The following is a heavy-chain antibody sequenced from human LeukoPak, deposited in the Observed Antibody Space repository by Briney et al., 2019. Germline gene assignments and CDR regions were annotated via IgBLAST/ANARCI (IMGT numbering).Heavy chain of an antibody. CDR3: ASTLSSSWYGEY. V-gene: IGHV4-4*07. D-gene: IGHD6-13*01. Sequence: KASETLSLTCTVSGGSISSYYWSWIRQPAGKGLEWIGRIYTSGSTNYNPSLKSRVTMSVDTSKNQFSLKLSSVTAADTAVYYCASTLSSSWYGEYWGQGTLVTASS. CDR2: IYTSGST. CDR1: GGSISSYY. J-gene: IGHJ4*02.